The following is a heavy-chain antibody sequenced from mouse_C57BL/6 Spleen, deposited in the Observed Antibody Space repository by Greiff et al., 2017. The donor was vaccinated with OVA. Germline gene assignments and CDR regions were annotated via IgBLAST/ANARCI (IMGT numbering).Heavy chain of an antibody. CDR3: ARERDYDYDDGAMDY. D-gene: IGHD2-4*01. CDR2: IHPNSGST. V-gene: IGHV1-64*01. Sequence: QVQLQQPGAELVKPGASVKLSCKASGYTFTSYWMHWVKQRPGQGLEWIGMIHPNSGSTNYNEKFKSKATLTVDKSSSTAYMQLSSLTSEDSAVYYGARERDYDYDDGAMDYWGQGTSVTVSS. CDR1: GYTFTSYW. J-gene: IGHJ4*01.